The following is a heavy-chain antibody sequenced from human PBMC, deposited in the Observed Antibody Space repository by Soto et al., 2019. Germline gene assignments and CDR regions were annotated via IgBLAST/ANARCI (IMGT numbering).Heavy chain of an antibody. CDR1: GGSISSGDYY. CDR2: IYYSGST. Sequence: SETLSLTCTVSGGSISSGDYYWSWIRQPPGKGLEWIGYIYYSGSTYYNPSLKSRVTISVDTSKNQFSLKLSSVTAADTAVYYCARAPTWTNNCFDPWGQGTLVTVSS. J-gene: IGHJ5*02. D-gene: IGHD3-3*01. CDR3: ARAPTWTNNCFDP. V-gene: IGHV4-30-4*01.